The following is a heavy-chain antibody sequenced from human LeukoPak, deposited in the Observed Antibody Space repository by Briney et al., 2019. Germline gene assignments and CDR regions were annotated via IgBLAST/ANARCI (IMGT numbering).Heavy chain of an antibody. Sequence: PGGSLRLSCAASGFIFTNFWMSWVRQAPGKGLEWVANTRPDGSETYYVDSVKGRFTVSRDNAKNSPYLQMNTLRVEDTAVYFCARDASGYYDSWGQGTLVTVSS. V-gene: IGHV3-7*01. CDR1: GFIFTNFW. CDR2: TRPDGSET. J-gene: IGHJ4*02. CDR3: ARDASGYYDS. D-gene: IGHD3-22*01.